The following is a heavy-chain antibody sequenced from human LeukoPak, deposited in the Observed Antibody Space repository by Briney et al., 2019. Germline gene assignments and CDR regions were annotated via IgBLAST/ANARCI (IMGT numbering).Heavy chain of an antibody. J-gene: IGHJ4*02. CDR1: GFTFSSYS. V-gene: IGHV3-21*01. CDR2: ISSSSSYI. D-gene: IGHD1-26*01. Sequence: GGSLRLSCAASGFTFSSYSMNWVRQAPGEGLEWVSSISSSSSYIYYADSVKGRFTISRDNDKNSLYLQMNSLRAEHTAVYYCARDSSGSFDYWGQGTLVTVSS. CDR3: ARDSSGSFDY.